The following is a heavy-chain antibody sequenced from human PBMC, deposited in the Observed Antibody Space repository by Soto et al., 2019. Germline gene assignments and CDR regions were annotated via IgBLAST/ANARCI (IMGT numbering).Heavy chain of an antibody. CDR1: GFNLSDHA. Sequence: QVQLVESGGGVVQPGRSLRLSCVTSGFNLSDHAMHWVRQPPGKAPEWVALTSDDGTNEFYADSVKGRFTISRDNSQSTVYLQMSSLRSEDTALYYCAKDIGSGSHFKPRNPDFYNGMDVWGQGTRVTVSS. CDR2: TSDDGTNE. D-gene: IGHD3-10*01. V-gene: IGHV3-30*18. CDR3: AKDIGSGSHFKPRNPDFYNGMDV. J-gene: IGHJ6*02.